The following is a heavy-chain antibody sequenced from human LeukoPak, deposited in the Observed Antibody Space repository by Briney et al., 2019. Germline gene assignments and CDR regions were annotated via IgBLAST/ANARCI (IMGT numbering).Heavy chain of an antibody. CDR2: ISSNGGST. CDR3: AGEPQPLAAADY. D-gene: IGHD6-13*01. J-gene: IGHJ4*02. CDR1: GFTFSSYA. Sequence: QTGGSLRLSCAASGFTFSSYAMHWVRQAPGKGLEYVSAISSNGGSTYYANSVKGRFTISRDNSKNTLYLQMGSLRAEDMAVYYCAGEPQPLAAADYWGQGTLVTVSS. V-gene: IGHV3-64*01.